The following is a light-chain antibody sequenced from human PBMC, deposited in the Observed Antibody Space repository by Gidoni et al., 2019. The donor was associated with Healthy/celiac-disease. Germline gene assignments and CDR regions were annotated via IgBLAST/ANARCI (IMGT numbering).Light chain of an antibody. Sequence: EIVMTQSPVTLSVSPGERATLSSRASQSVSSNLAWYQQKPGQAPRLLIYGASTRATGIPARFSGSGSGTEFTLTISSLQSEDFAVYYCQQYNNWPPRRTFGQGTKVEIK. CDR3: QQYNNWPPRRT. CDR2: GAS. CDR1: QSVSSN. V-gene: IGKV3-15*01. J-gene: IGKJ1*01.